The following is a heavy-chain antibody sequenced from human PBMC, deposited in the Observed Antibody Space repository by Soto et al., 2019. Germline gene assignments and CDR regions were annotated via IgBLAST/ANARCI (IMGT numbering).Heavy chain of an antibody. CDR1: GFTVSSNY. Sequence: GGSLRLSCAASGFTVSSNYMSWVRQAPGKGLEWVSVIYSGGSTYYADSVKGRFTISRDNSKNTLYLQMNSLRAEDTAVYYCARDKKRYDSYYGMDVWCQGTTVTVSS. CDR2: IYSGGST. CDR3: ARDKKRYDSYYGMDV. D-gene: IGHD3-3*01. J-gene: IGHJ6*02. V-gene: IGHV3-66*01.